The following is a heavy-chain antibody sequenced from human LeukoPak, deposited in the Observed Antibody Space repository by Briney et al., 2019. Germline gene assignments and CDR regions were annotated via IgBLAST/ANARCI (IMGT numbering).Heavy chain of an antibody. Sequence: SQTLSLTCAISGDSVSSNSAAWNWIRQSPSRGLEWLGRTYYRSKWYNDYAVSVKSRITINPVTSKNQFSLQLNSVTPEDTAVYYCARVGYCSSTSCYNFDYWGQGTLVTVSS. CDR1: GDSVSSNSAA. D-gene: IGHD2-2*01. CDR3: ARVGYCSSTSCYNFDY. J-gene: IGHJ4*02. V-gene: IGHV6-1*01. CDR2: TYYRSKWYN.